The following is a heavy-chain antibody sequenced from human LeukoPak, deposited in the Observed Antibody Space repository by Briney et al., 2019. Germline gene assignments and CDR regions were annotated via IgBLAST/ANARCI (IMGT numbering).Heavy chain of an antibody. CDR2: ISGSGGIT. Sequence: GGSLRLSCAASGFTFSSYAMNWVRQAPGRGLEWVTTISGSGGITYYADSVKGRFTISRDNSENTLYLQMSSLRAEDTAVYFCAKGYYDILTGLQYWGQGTLVTVSS. V-gene: IGHV3-23*01. D-gene: IGHD3-9*01. J-gene: IGHJ4*02. CDR1: GFTFSSYA. CDR3: AKGYYDILTGLQY.